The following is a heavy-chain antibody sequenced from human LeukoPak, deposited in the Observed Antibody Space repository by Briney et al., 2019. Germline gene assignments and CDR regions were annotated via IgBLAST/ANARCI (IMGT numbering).Heavy chain of an antibody. J-gene: IGHJ4*02. Sequence: GGSLRLSCAASGFTFSSYSMNWVRQAPGKGLEWVSSMSSSSTYIYYADSVKGRFTISRDNAKNSLYLQMNSLRVEDTAVYYCAKLAKYFYGSETYYFFEHWGQGTPVTASS. CDR3: AKLAKYFYGSETYYFFEH. V-gene: IGHV3-21*01. CDR1: GFTFSSYS. CDR2: MSSSSTYI. D-gene: IGHD3-10*01.